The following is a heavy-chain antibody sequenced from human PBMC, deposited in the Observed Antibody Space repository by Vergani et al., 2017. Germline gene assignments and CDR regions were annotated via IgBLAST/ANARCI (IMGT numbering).Heavy chain of an antibody. D-gene: IGHD3-16*01. V-gene: IGHV3-9*01. J-gene: IGHJ4*02. CDR2: ISWNRGKI. Sequence: EVQLVTSGGGLVQPGGSLRLSCAASGSVFDEYALHWVRQSPGKGLEWVSGISWNRGKIAYADSAKGRFTIARDTAKKSLYLQMNNLRPEDTAFYYCVKDAGIQLWQHFESWGQGILVTVSS. CDR3: VKDAGIQLWQHFES. CDR1: GSVFDEYA.